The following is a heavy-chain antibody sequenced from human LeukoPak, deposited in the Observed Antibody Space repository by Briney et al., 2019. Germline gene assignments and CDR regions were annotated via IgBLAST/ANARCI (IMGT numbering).Heavy chain of an antibody. CDR3: ARGRESSGYYHFDY. V-gene: IGHV4-59*12. D-gene: IGHD3-22*01. CDR1: GGSISSYY. J-gene: IGHJ4*02. CDR2: IYYSGTT. Sequence: PSETLSLTCTVSGGSISSYYWSWIRQPPGRGLEWIGYIYYSGTTNYNPSLESRVTVSVDTSRNQFSLKLSSVTAADTAVYYCARGRESSGYYHFDYWGQGTLVTVSS.